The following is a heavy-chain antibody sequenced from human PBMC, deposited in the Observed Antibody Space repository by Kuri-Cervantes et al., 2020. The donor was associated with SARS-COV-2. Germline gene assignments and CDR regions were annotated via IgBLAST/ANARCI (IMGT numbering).Heavy chain of an antibody. Sequence: GGSLRLSCKGSGYSFTSYWISWVRQMPGKGLEWMGTIDPSDSYTSYSPSFQGHVTISSDKSISTAYLQWSSLKASDTATYYCARLGRDGYNYRPDYWGQGTPVTVSS. J-gene: IGHJ4*02. D-gene: IGHD5-24*01. V-gene: IGHV5-10-1*01. CDR2: IDPSDSYT. CDR1: GYSFTSYW. CDR3: ARLGRDGYNYRPDY.